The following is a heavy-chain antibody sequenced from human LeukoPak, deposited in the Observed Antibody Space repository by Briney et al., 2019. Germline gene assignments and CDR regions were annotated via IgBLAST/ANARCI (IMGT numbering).Heavy chain of an antibody. J-gene: IGHJ6*03. CDR3: ARNRYYYDSSGYRDVGVYYMDV. Sequence: GGSLRLSCAASGFTFDDYGMSWVRQAPGKGLEWVSGINWNGGSTGYADSVKGRFTISRDNAKNSLYLQMNSLRAEDTALYYCARNRYYYDSSGYRDVGVYYMDVWGKGTTVTVSS. D-gene: IGHD3-22*01. V-gene: IGHV3-20*04. CDR1: GFTFDDYG. CDR2: INWNGGST.